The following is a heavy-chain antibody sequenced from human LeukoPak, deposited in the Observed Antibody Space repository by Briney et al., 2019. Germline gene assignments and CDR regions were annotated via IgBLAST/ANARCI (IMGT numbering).Heavy chain of an antibody. D-gene: IGHD3-10*01. CDR3: AREMVGFGELFFDY. CDR2: ISGVNGNT. Sequence: GASVKVSCKASGYTFNTYGISWVRQAPGQGLEWLGWISGVNGNTDYAQKFQGRVTMTTDTSTSTAYMELSSLRSEDTAVYYCAREMVGFGELFFDYWGQGTLVTVSS. CDR1: GYTFNTYG. J-gene: IGHJ4*02. V-gene: IGHV1-18*01.